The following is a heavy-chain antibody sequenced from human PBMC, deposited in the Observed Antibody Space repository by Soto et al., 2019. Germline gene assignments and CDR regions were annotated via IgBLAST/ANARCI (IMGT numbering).Heavy chain of an antibody. CDR1: GYSISSGGYY. J-gene: IGHJ4*02. V-gene: IGHV4-31*03. CDR2: IFYDGRT. D-gene: IGHD3-22*01. CDR3: AREESSGYSVADY. Sequence: QVQLQETGPGLVKPSQTLSLTCTVSGYSISSGGYYWSWIRQFPGRGLEWIGYIFYDGRTGYNPDRKSRISISVASSKNQFSLRLSSVTAADTAVYFCAREESSGYSVADYWGQGTLVTVSS.